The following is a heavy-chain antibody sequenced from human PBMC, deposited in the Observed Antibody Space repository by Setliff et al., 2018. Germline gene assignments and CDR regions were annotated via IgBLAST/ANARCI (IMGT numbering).Heavy chain of an antibody. V-gene: IGHV5-51*01. D-gene: IGHD3-3*01. CDR1: GYNFANYW. CDR2: IYPDDSDS. J-gene: IGHJ5*02. Sequence: PGESLKISCRASGYNFANYWIGWVRQMPGKGLEWMAIIYPDDSDSRHSPSFRGQVTISADKSISTAYLQWSSLKASDTAMYYCARSRSNFWSGYFNWFDPWGQGTLVTVSS. CDR3: ARSRSNFWSGYFNWFDP.